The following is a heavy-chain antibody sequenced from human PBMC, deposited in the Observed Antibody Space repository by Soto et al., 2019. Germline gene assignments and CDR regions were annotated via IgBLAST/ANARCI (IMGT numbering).Heavy chain of an antibody. D-gene: IGHD6-13*01. CDR2: ISYDGSNK. CDR3: AKELERSIAGTVDY. Sequence: QVQLVESGGGVVQPGRSLRLSCAASGFTFSSYGMHWVRQAPGKGLEWVAVISYDGSNKYYADSVKGRFTISRDNSKNTLELQMNSLRAEDTAVYYCAKELERSIAGTVDYWGQGTLVTVSS. CDR1: GFTFSSYG. J-gene: IGHJ4*02. V-gene: IGHV3-30*18.